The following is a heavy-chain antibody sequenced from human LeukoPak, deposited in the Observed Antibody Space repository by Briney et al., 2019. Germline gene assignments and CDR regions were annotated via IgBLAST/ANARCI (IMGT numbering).Heavy chain of an antibody. V-gene: IGHV4-59*01. Sequence: SETLSLTCTVSGGSFSSYYWNWIRQPPGKGLEWIGYIYYSGSTDYNPSLKSRVTISVETSKNQFSLNLSSVTAADTAVYYCARVPTVTFFDYWGQGTLVTVSS. J-gene: IGHJ4*02. CDR1: GGSFSSYY. CDR2: IYYSGST. D-gene: IGHD4-17*01. CDR3: ARVPTVTFFDY.